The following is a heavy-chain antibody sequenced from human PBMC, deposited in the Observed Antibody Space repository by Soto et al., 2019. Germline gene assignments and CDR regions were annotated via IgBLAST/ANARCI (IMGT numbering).Heavy chain of an antibody. CDR1: GFTFSSYG. J-gene: IGHJ5*02. CDR2: ISYDGSNK. V-gene: IGHV3-30*18. CDR3: AKDHPNKYCENGVCYDNWFDP. D-gene: IGHD2-8*01. Sequence: QVQLVASGGGVVQPGRSLRLSCAASGFTFSSYGLHWVRHAPGKGLEWVAVISYDGSNKSYADSVKGRFTTSRDNSKNTLYLQMNSLRAEATAVYYGAKDHPNKYCENGVCYDNWFDPWGQGTLVTVSS.